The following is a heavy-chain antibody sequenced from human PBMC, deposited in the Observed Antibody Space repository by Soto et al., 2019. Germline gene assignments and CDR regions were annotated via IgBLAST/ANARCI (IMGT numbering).Heavy chain of an antibody. J-gene: IGHJ3*02. CDR1: GGSVSSGSYY. V-gene: IGHV4-61*01. D-gene: IGHD4-17*01. Sequence: QVQLQESGPGLVKPSETLSLTCTVSGGSVSSGSYYWSWIRQPPGKVLEWIGYIYYSGSTNYDPPLQSRLAISVDTSQNQFAVKLSAVTAADTAVYYCARGPRDYGGRGDAFDIWGQGTMVTLSS. CDR2: IYYSGST. CDR3: ARGPRDYGGRGDAFDI.